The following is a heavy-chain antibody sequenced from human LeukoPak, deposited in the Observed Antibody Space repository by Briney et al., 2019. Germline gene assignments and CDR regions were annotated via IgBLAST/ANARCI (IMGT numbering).Heavy chain of an antibody. J-gene: IGHJ4*02. D-gene: IGHD5-18*01. CDR3: AKDWNSYGSNGGGCDY. CDR1: GFTFGDYA. V-gene: IGHV3-9*01. Sequence: GGSLRLSCAASGFTFGDYAMHWVRQAPGKGLEWVSGISWNSGSIGYADSVKGRFTISRDNAKNSLYLQMNSLRAEDTALYYCAKDWNSYGSNGGGCDYWGQGTQVTVSS. CDR2: ISWNSGSI.